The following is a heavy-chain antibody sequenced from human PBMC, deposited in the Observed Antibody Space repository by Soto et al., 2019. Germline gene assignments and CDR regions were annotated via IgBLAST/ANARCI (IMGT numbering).Heavy chain of an antibody. D-gene: IGHD3-22*01. CDR2: INHSGST. V-gene: IGHV4-34*01. CDR3: ARDLGPMIVQGYAFDI. Sequence: SETLSLTCAVYGGSFSGYYWSWIRQPPGKGLEGIGEINHSGSTNYNPSLKSRVTISVDTSKNQFSLKLSSVTAADTAVYYCARDLGPMIVQGYAFDIWGQGTMVTVSS. J-gene: IGHJ3*02. CDR1: GGSFSGYY.